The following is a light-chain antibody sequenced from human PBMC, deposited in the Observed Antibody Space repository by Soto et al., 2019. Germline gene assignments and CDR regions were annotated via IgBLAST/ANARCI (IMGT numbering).Light chain of an antibody. J-gene: IGKJ1*01. CDR2: DAS. Sequence: EIVLTQPPATLSLSPGERDTLSCRTSQSVNIYLAWYKQKPGKAPRLLIYDASNRATGIPAKFSGSGYGTDFTLTITILEPADFAVYYCQQRVNWPLTFGQGTKVDIK. V-gene: IGKV3-11*01. CDR1: QSVNIY. CDR3: QQRVNWPLT.